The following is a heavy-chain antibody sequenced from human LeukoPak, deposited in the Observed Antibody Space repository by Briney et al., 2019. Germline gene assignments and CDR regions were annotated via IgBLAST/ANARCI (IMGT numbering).Heavy chain of an antibody. D-gene: IGHD3-9*01. CDR2: ISGSGDRT. J-gene: IGHJ4*02. CDR1: GFTFGTYA. Sequence: PGGSLRPSCAASGFTFGTYAMAWVRQAPGKGQEWVSGISGSGDRTYYADSVRGRFTISRDNSKNTLYLEMSSLRAEDTAVYSCAKIFQSLVNGYFDSWGQGTLVTVSS. CDR3: AKIFQSLVNGYFDS. V-gene: IGHV3-23*01.